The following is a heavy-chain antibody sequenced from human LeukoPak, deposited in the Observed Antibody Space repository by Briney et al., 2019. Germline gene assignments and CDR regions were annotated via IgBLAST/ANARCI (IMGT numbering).Heavy chain of an antibody. CDR2: IYYSGST. V-gene: IGHV4-39*01. D-gene: IGHD6-13*01. CDR1: GGSISSSSYY. CDR3: ARHVQQLDAFDI. Sequence: SETLSLTCTVSGGSISSSSYYWGWIRQPPGTGLEWIGSIYYSGSTYYNPSLKSRVTISVDTSKNQFSLKLSSVTAADTAVYYCARHVQQLDAFDIWGQGTMVTVSS. J-gene: IGHJ3*02.